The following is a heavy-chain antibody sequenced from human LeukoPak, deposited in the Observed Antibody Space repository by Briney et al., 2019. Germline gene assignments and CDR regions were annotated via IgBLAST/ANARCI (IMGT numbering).Heavy chain of an antibody. D-gene: IGHD3-22*01. CDR1: GFTFSSYS. V-gene: IGHV3-48*01. Sequence: GGSLRLSCAASGFTFSSYSMNWVRQAPGKGLEWVSYISSSSSTIYYADSVKGRFTISRDNAKNSLYLQMNSLRAEDTALYYCAKGTYDSSGYYPYWGQGTLVTVSS. J-gene: IGHJ4*02. CDR2: ISSSSSTI. CDR3: AKGTYDSSGYYPY.